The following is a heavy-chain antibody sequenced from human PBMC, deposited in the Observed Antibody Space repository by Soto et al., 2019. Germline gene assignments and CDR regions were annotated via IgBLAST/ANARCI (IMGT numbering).Heavy chain of an antibody. CDR3: AHKYPDTVTKYYWYFDL. J-gene: IGHJ2*01. Sequence: QITLKESGPTLVKPTQTLTLTCTFSGFSLITSGVCVGWIRQPPGTALEWLALIYWDDDKRYSPSLKSRLTITKDTSKNQLVLTMTNMDPVDTATYYCAHKYPDTVTKYYWYFDLWGRGTLVTVAS. V-gene: IGHV2-5*02. D-gene: IGHD3-3*01. CDR2: IYWDDDK. CDR1: GFSLITSGVC.